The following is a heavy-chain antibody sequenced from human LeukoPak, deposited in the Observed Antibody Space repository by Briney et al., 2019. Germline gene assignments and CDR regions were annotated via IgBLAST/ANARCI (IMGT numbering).Heavy chain of an antibody. CDR1: GSTFDDYA. V-gene: IGHV3-43D*04. Sequence: PTGGSLRLSCAASGSTFDDYAMHWVRQAPGKGLEWVSLISWDGGSTYYADSVKGRFTISRDNSKNSLYLQMNSLRAEDTALYYYAKGHGSRYDAFDIWGQGTMVTVSS. CDR2: ISWDGGST. J-gene: IGHJ3*02. CDR3: AKGHGSRYDAFDI. D-gene: IGHD1-26*01.